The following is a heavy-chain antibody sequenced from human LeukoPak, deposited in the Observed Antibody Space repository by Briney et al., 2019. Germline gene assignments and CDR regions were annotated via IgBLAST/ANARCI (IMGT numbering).Heavy chain of an antibody. CDR2: ISWNSGSI. J-gene: IGHJ4*02. D-gene: IGHD6-6*01. CDR3: ATGHEYCSSSPFDY. Sequence: GRSLRVSCAASGFTFDDYAMHWVRQAPGKGLEWVSGISWNSGSIGYADSVKGRFTISRDNAKNSLYLQMNSLRAEDMALYYCATGHEYCSSSPFDYWGQGTLVTVSS. V-gene: IGHV3-9*03. CDR1: GFTFDDYA.